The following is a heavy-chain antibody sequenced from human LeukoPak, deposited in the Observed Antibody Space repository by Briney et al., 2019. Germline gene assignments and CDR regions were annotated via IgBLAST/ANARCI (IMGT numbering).Heavy chain of an antibody. Sequence: GGSLRLSCAASGFTFSGYWMTWVRQAPGRGLEYVVNIKEDGSEKYYVDSVKGRFTISRDNTKNSLYLQMSSLRGDDTAVYYCVRDCGFHTFDYWGQGTLVTVSS. V-gene: IGHV3-7*05. D-gene: IGHD2-21*01. J-gene: IGHJ4*02. CDR1: GFTFSGYW. CDR2: IKEDGSEK. CDR3: VRDCGFHTFDY.